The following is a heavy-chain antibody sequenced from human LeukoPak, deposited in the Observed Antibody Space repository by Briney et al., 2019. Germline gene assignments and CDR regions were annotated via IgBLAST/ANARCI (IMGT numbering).Heavy chain of an antibody. CDR1: GFTFSSYW. Sequence: GGSLRLSCAASGFTFSSYWMHWVRQAPGKGLVWVSRINSDGSSTSYADSVKGRFTISRDNAKNTLYLQMNSLRAEDTAVYYCAGRENYDILTGYYTWFDPWGQGTLVTVSS. CDR2: INSDGSST. D-gene: IGHD3-9*01. CDR3: AGRENYDILTGYYTWFDP. J-gene: IGHJ5*02. V-gene: IGHV3-74*01.